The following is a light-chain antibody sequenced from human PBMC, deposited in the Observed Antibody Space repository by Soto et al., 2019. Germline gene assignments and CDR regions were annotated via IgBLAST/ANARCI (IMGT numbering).Light chain of an antibody. CDR3: QQYNSYPWT. CDR2: DAS. CDR1: QGISSN. J-gene: IGKJ1*01. V-gene: IGKV1-5*01. Sequence: EIQMTQSPSTLSASVGDRVTISCRASQGISSNLAWYQQKPGKAPRLLIYDASSLATGIPSRFSGSGSGTEFTLTISSLQPDDFATYYCQQYNSYPWTFGQGTKVDNK.